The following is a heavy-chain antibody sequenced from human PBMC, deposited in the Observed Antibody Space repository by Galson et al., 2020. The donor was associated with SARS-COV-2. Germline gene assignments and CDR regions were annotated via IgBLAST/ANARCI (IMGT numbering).Heavy chain of an antibody. CDR2: IDWDNDK. CDR3: ARMADGYGGYDYGSSPFDY. Sequence: SGPTLVQPTQPLTLTCTFSGFSLTTSGMGVTWIRQPPGKALEWLALIDWDNDKYYSTSLKTRLTISGDTSKNQVFLTMTNMDPEDTATYYCARMADGYGGYDYGSSPFDYWGQGTLVTVSS. CDR1: GFSLTTSGMG. D-gene: IGHD5-12*01. V-gene: IGHV2-70*01. J-gene: IGHJ4*02.